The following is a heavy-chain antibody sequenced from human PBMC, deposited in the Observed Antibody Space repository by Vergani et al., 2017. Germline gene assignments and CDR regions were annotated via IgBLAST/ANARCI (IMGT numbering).Heavy chain of an antibody. Sequence: EVQLVESGGGIVKPGGSLRLSCVASGFSFRNAWMNWVRRTPGKGLEWVGRIKSTFDRGTTDYAAAVKGRFTISRDDSKNTLFLQMNDLKTEDIGVYYCTTDXRYCGDGSCYWLRDHHYYGMDVWGQGTTVTVSS. V-gene: IGHV3-15*07. D-gene: IGHD2-21*01. CDR2: IKSTFDRGTT. J-gene: IGHJ6*02. CDR3: TTDXRYCGDGSCYWLRDHHYYGMDV. CDR1: GFSFRNAW.